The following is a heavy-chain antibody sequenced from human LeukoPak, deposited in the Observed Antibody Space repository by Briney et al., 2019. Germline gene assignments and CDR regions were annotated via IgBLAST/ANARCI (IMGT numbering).Heavy chain of an antibody. V-gene: IGHV3-53*01. CDR2: IYSGGST. CDR3: ARDHYYDSSGYPVDY. J-gene: IGHJ4*02. D-gene: IGHD3-22*01. Sequence: GGSLRLSCAASGFTVSSNYMSWVRQAPGKGLEWVSVIYSGGSTYYADSVKGRFTISRDNSKNTLYLQMNSLRAEDTAVYYCARDHYYDSSGYPVDYWGQGTLVTVSS. CDR1: GFTVSSNY.